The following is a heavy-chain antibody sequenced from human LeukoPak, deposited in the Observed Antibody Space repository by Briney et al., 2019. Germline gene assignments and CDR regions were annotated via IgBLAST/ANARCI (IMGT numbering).Heavy chain of an antibody. D-gene: IGHD3-10*01. J-gene: IGHJ4*02. CDR3: AEDKDGLGY. CDR2: TFYIGST. Sequence: SETLSPTCIVSGGSITSNCSSWIRQPPGKGLGGCGYTFYIGSTTYNPPLKSRVTISVDTSKNQSPMKLGAVTSAGTPVCIFAEDKDGLGYWGQGTLVTVSS. V-gene: IGHV4-59*01. CDR1: GGSITSNC.